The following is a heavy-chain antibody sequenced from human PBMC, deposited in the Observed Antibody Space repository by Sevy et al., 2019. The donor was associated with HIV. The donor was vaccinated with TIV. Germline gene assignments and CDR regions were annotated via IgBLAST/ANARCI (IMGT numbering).Heavy chain of an antibody. D-gene: IGHD3-10*01. CDR3: ARNLIEAVNYYFDY. J-gene: IGHJ4*02. CDR1: GGSISSGSYY. V-gene: IGHV4-39*01. Sequence: SETLSLTCTVSGGSISSGSYYWVWIRQPPGKGLEWIGSINYSGSTYYNPSLKSRVTISVDTPKNQFSLKLSSVTAADTALYYCARNLIEAVNYYFDYWGQGTLVTVSS. CDR2: INYSGST.